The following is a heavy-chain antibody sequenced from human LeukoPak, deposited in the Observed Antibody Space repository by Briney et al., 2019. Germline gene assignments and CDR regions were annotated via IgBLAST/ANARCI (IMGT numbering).Heavy chain of an antibody. D-gene: IGHD2-2*01. V-gene: IGHV1-46*01. J-gene: IGHJ4*02. CDR2: IKPSGTDT. CDR1: GYSFTSYN. CDR3: ARAEVSCSGSTCFSY. Sequence: GASVKVSCKTSGYSFTSYNLHWVRQAPGQRLEWMGIIKPSGTDTNYAQKFQGRVIMTTDTSTSTVYMELSSLKSEDTAVYYCARAEVSCSGSTCFSYWGQGTLVTVSS.